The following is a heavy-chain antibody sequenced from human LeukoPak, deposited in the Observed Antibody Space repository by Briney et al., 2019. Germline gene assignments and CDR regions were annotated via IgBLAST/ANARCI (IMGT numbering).Heavy chain of an antibody. V-gene: IGHV3-21*01. D-gene: IGHD3-3*01. CDR2: ISSSSSYI. Sequence: GGSLRLSCAASGFTFSSYSMNWVRQAPGKGLEWVSSISSSSSYIYYADSVKGRFTISRDNSKNTLYLQMNSLRAEDTAVYYCAKDFWSGRYFDYWGQGTLVTVSS. CDR3: AKDFWSGRYFDY. J-gene: IGHJ4*02. CDR1: GFTFSSYS.